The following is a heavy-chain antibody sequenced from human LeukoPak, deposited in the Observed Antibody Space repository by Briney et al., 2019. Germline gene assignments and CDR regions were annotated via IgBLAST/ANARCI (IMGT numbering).Heavy chain of an antibody. CDR2: IYYSGST. J-gene: IGHJ4*02. Sequence: RPSETLSLTCTVSGGSISSSSYYWGWIRQPPGKGLEWIGNIYYSGSTYYNPSLKGRATISVDTSKNQFSLKLSSVTVADTAVYYCARRCSNSVHFAYWGQGTLVTVSS. CDR3: ARRCSNSVHFAY. V-gene: IGHV4-39*01. D-gene: IGHD2-2*01. CDR1: GGSISSSSYY.